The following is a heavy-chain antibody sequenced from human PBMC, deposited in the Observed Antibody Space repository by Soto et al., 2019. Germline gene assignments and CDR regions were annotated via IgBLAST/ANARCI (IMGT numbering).Heavy chain of an antibody. V-gene: IGHV4-39*01. CDR1: GGSISSSSYY. D-gene: IGHD3-22*01. CDR3: ASRTDYYDSSGYYYVHFDY. Sequence: SETLSLTCTVSGGSISSSSYYWGWIRQPPGKGLEWIGSIYYSGSTYYNPSLKSRVTISVDTSKNQFSLKLSSVTAADTAVYYCASRTDYYDSSGYYYVHFDYWGQGTLVIVSS. CDR2: IYYSGST. J-gene: IGHJ4*02.